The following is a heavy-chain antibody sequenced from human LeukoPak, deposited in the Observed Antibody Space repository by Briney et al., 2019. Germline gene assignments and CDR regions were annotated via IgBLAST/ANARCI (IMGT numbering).Heavy chain of an antibody. Sequence: SETLSLTCAVYGGSFSGYYWSWIRQPPGKGLEWIGEINHSGSTNYNPSLKSRVTISVDTSKNQFSLKLSSVTAADAAVYYCARGLDGSWGQGTLVTVFS. J-gene: IGHJ4*02. CDR1: GGSFSGYY. CDR2: INHSGST. V-gene: IGHV4-34*01. CDR3: ARGLDGS. D-gene: IGHD3-10*01.